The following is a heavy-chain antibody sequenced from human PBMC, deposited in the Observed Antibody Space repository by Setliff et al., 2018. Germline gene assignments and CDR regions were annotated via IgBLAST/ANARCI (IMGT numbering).Heavy chain of an antibody. J-gene: IGHJ4*02. D-gene: IGHD3-10*01. Sequence: SETLSLTCSVLGDSLSSGTQYWAWIRQPPGKGLEWIGNINYSGSTYYNPSLKSRVTMSFNTSKNQISLNLSSVTPADTAVYYCARGCEFYYGSGTIDSWGPGTLVTVSS. V-gene: IGHV4-39*07. CDR3: ARGCEFYYGSGTIDS. CDR2: INYSGST. CDR1: GDSLSSGTQY.